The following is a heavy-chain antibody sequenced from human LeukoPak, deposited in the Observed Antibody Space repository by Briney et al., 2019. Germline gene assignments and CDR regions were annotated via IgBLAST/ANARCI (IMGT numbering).Heavy chain of an antibody. J-gene: IGHJ3*02. CDR1: GYSISSGYY. D-gene: IGHD4-17*01. V-gene: IGHV4-38-2*02. CDR2: IYHSGST. CDR3: ARVDYGDPLDAFDI. Sequence: SETLSLTCTVSGYSISSGYYWGWIRQPPGKGLEWIGSIYHSGSTYYNPSLKSRVTISVDTSKNQFSLKLSSVTAADTAVYYCARVDYGDPLDAFDIWGQGTMVTVSS.